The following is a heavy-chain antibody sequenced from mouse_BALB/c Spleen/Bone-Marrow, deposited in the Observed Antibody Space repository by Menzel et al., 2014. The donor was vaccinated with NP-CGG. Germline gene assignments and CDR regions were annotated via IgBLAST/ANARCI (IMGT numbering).Heavy chain of an antibody. J-gene: IGHJ4*01. CDR2: IHPGSGGA. V-gene: IGHV1-23*01. CDR3: ARGLYGAMDY. D-gene: IGHD1-1*01. CDR1: GYTFTDYE. Sequence: VQLPQSGAALVRPGASVKLSCKALGYTFTDYEMHWVKQTPVHGLEWIGTIHPGSGGAAYNQKSKGKATLTADKSSSTAYMELSSLTSEDSAVYYCARGLYGAMDYWGQGTSVTGSS.